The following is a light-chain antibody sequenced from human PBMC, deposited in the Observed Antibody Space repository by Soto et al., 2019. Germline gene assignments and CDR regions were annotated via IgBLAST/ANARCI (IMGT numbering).Light chain of an antibody. Sequence: QSVLTQPASVSGSPGQSITISCTGTSSDVGAYNYVSWYQQQSGKAPKLMIHEVSNRPSGVSNRFSGSKFGNTASLTISGLQAEDEADYYCSSYTTSRAYVFGIGTKVTVL. CDR2: EVS. CDR1: SSDVGAYNY. V-gene: IGLV2-14*01. CDR3: SSYTTSRAYV. J-gene: IGLJ1*01.